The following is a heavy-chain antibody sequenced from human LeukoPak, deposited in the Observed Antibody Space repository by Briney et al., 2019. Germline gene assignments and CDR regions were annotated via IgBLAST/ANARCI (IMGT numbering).Heavy chain of an antibody. J-gene: IGHJ6*03. Sequence: SVKVSCKASGGTFNSYAISWVRQALGQGLEWMGGIMPLFGTANYAQEFQGRVTFTTDESASTAYMEVSSLRSEDTAVYYCASGSLGDGYGVGDYYQYMDVWGKGTTVTVSS. CDR3: ASGSLGDGYGVGDYYQYMDV. CDR1: GGTFNSYA. V-gene: IGHV1-69*05. CDR2: IMPLFGTA. D-gene: IGHD5-24*01.